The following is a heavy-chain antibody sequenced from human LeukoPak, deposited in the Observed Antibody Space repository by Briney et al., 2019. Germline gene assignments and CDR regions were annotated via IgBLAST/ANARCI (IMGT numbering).Heavy chain of an antibody. CDR2: LGGGGYSR. Sequence: GGSLRLSCAASGFAFSNYAMSWVRQAPGKRLEWVSSLGGGGYSRYYADSVMGRFSISRDNSKNTLYLQMNSLRAEDTAVYYCAKAVRSMVTGGGYFDSWGQETLVTVSS. D-gene: IGHD3-10*01. CDR1: GFAFSNYA. V-gene: IGHV3-23*01. J-gene: IGHJ4*02. CDR3: AKAVRSMVTGGGYFDS.